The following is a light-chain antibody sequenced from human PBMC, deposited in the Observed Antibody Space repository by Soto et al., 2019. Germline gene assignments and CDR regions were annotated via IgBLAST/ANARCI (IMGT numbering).Light chain of an antibody. CDR2: GAS. J-gene: IGKJ1*01. Sequence: EIVLTQSPGTLSLSPGERATLSCRASQSFNSIYLAWYQQKPGQAPRLLIYGASSRATGIPGRFSGSGSGTDFTLTISRLEPEDFAVYYCHQYDSWTFGQGTKVEIK. V-gene: IGKV3-20*01. CDR3: HQYDSWT. CDR1: QSFNSIY.